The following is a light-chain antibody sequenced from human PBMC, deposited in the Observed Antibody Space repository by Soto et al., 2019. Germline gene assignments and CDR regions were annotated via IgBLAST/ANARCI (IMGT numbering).Light chain of an antibody. CDR2: EVT. CDR3: GSFAGPVWV. CDR1: SSDIGGYDH. J-gene: IGLJ3*02. V-gene: IGLV2-8*01. Sequence: QSALTQPPSASGSPGQSVTISCTGTSSDIGGYDHVSWYRQDPGKAPEVMIYEVTKRPSGVPDRFSGSKAGNTASLTVFGLQAEDEANYYCGSFAGPVWVFGGGTQLTVL.